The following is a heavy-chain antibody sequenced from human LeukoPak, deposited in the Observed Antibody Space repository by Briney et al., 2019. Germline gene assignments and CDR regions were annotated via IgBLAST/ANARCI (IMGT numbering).Heavy chain of an antibody. V-gene: IGHV3-30*04. CDR1: GFTFSSYA. CDR3: AREGHGAADY. Sequence: GRSLRLSCAASGFTFSSYAMHWVRQAPGKGLEWVAVISYDGSNKYYADSVKGRFTISRDNSKNTLYLQTNSLRAEDTALYYCAREGHGAADYWGQGTLVTVSS. CDR2: ISYDGSNK. D-gene: IGHD6-13*01. J-gene: IGHJ4*02.